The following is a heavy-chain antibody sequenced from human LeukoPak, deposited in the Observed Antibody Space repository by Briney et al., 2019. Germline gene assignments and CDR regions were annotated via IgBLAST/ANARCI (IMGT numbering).Heavy chain of an antibody. D-gene: IGHD6-19*01. J-gene: IGHJ4*02. Sequence: ASVKVSCKASGYTFTSYYMHWVRQAPGQGLEWMGIINPSGGSTSYAQNCQGSVTMTTDTFTTTVYMEMSRLRSEDTAVYYCERDQGQWVVRISIDYWGQGTLVTVSS. CDR2: INPSGGST. CDR1: GYTFTSYY. CDR3: ERDQGQWVVRISIDY. V-gene: IGHV1-46*01.